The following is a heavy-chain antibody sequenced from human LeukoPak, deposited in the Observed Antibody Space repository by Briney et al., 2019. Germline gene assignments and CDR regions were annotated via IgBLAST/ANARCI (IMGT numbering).Heavy chain of an antibody. CDR1: GYTFTSYD. J-gene: IGHJ5*02. V-gene: IGHV1-8*01. D-gene: IGHD2-15*01. CDR2: MNPNSGNT. CDR3: ATAYCSGGSCGAWFDP. Sequence: GASVKVSCKASGYTFTSYDINWVRQATGQGLEWMGWMNPNSGNTGYAQKFQGRVTMTRNTSISTAYMELSSLRSEDTAVYYCATAYCSGGSCGAWFDPWGQGILVTVSS.